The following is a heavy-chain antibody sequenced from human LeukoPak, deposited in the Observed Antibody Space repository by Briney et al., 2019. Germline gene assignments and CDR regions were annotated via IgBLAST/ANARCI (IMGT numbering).Heavy chain of an antibody. CDR2: KYYSGST. CDR1: GVSINTCCYY. V-gene: IGHV4-61*01. J-gene: IGHJ4*02. D-gene: IGHD5-18*01. Sequence: PSETLSLTCDVSGVSINTCCYYWTWIRQPPGKGLEWIGYKYYSGSTRYNSSLRSRITISLDSSKNQFSLRLTSVTAADTAVYYCARGRSYGFDFDSWGPGTLVIVSS. CDR3: ARGRSYGFDFDS.